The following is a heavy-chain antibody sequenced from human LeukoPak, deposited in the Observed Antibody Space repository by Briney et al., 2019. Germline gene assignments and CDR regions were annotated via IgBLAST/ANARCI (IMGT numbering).Heavy chain of an antibody. CDR2: IYPGDSDT. V-gene: IGHV5-51*01. D-gene: IGHD6-13*01. CDR1: GYSFTSYW. CDR3: ARQGYSSSWYPGYYYYYYYMDV. Sequence: GESLKISCKGSGYSFTSYWIGWVRQIPGKGLEWLGIIYPGDSDTRYSPSFQGQVTISADKSISTAYLQWSSLKASDTAMYYCARQGYSSSWYPGYYYYYYYMDVWGKGTTVTVSS. J-gene: IGHJ6*03.